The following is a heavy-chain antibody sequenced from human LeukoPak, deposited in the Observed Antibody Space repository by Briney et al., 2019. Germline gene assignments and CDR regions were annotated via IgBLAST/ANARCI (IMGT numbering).Heavy chain of an antibody. D-gene: IGHD1-1*01. CDR3: ARGELVFDY. Sequence: PSETLSLTCTVSGVSISSGDNYWNWIRQHPGEGLEWIGYIHYSGSTFYNPSLKSRATISVDTSKSQFSLNLSSVTAADTAMYCCARGELVFDYWGQGTLVTVSS. J-gene: IGHJ4*02. CDR2: IHYSGST. V-gene: IGHV4-31*03. CDR1: GVSISSGDNY.